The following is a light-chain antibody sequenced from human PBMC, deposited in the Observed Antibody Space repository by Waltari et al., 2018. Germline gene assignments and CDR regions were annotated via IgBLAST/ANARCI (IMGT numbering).Light chain of an antibody. J-gene: IGKJ4*01. Sequence: EIVLTQSPATLSLFAGERATLSCRASESVSRYLGWYQQKPGQAPRLLIYDTSIRATGVRARFIGSGYGTDITLTISSLEPEDFALYFCQQRSLWPLTFGGGTKVEI. CDR2: DTS. V-gene: IGKV3-11*01. CDR3: QQRSLWPLT. CDR1: ESVSRY.